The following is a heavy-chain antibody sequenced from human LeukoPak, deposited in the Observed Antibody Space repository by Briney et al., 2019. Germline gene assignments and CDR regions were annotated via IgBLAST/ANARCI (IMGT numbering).Heavy chain of an antibody. D-gene: IGHD6-19*01. CDR3: ARDRYSSGWYYFDY. CDR2: INHSGST. J-gene: IGHJ4*02. Sequence: SETLSLTCAVYGGSFSGYYWSWTRQPPGKGLEWIGEINHSGSTNYNPSLKSRVTISVDTSKNQFSLKLSSVTAADTAVYYCARDRYSSGWYYFDYWGQGTLVTVSS. V-gene: IGHV4-34*01. CDR1: GGSFSGYY.